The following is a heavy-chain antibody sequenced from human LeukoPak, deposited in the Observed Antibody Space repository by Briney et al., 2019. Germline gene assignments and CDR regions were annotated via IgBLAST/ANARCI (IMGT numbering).Heavy chain of an antibody. V-gene: IGHV4-61*08. CDR3: ARSSRPSYVDAFDI. Sequence: SETLSLTCTVSGGSISSGGYYWSWIRQPPGKGLEWIGYIYYSGSTNYNPSLKSRVTISVDTPKNQFSLKLSSVTAADTAVYYCARSSRPSYVDAFDIWGQGTMVTVSS. D-gene: IGHD6-13*01. CDR2: IYYSGST. CDR1: GGSISSGGYY. J-gene: IGHJ3*02.